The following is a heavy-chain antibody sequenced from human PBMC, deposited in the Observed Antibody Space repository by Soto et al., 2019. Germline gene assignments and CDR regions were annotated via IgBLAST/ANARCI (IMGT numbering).Heavy chain of an antibody. V-gene: IGHV4-30-2*01. CDR1: GGSISSGGYS. Sequence: PSETLSLTCAVSGGSISSGGYSWSWIRQPPGKGLEWIGYIYHSGSTYYNPSLKSRVTISVDRSKNQFSLKLSSVTAADTAVYYCARGPIQDIVVVPAATQAWFDPWGQGTLVTVSS. CDR3: ARGPIQDIVVVPAATQAWFDP. CDR2: IYHSGST. J-gene: IGHJ5*02. D-gene: IGHD2-2*01.